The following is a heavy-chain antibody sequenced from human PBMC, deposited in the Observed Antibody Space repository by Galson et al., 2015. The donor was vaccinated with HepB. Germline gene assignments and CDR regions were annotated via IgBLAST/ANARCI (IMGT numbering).Heavy chain of an antibody. J-gene: IGHJ6*02. CDR2: ISGSGGST. Sequence: SLRLSCAASGFTFSSYAMSWVRQAPGKGLEWVSAISGSGGSTYYADSVKGRFTISRDNSKNTLYLQMNSLRAEDTAVYYCAKTRGGNYYGSGSDYYYYGMDVWGQGTTVTVSS. D-gene: IGHD3-10*01. CDR3: AKTRGGNYYGSGSDYYYYGMDV. CDR1: GFTFSSYA. V-gene: IGHV3-23*01.